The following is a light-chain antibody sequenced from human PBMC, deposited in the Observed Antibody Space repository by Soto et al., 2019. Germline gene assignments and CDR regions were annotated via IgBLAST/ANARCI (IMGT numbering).Light chain of an antibody. Sequence: QSALTHPASVSGSPGQSITISCTGTSRDVGGYNYVSCYQQHPGKAPKLMISDVSNRPSGVSNRFSGSKSGNTASLTISGLQAEDDADYYCSSYTSSSTLVVFGGGTKLTVL. CDR2: DVS. V-gene: IGLV2-14*01. CDR1: SRDVGGYNY. CDR3: SSYTSSSTLVV. J-gene: IGLJ2*01.